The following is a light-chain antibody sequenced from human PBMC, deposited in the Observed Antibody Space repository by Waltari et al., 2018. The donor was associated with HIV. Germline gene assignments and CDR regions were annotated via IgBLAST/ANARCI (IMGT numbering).Light chain of an antibody. CDR2: KAS. V-gene: IGKV1-5*03. Sequence: DIQITQSPSTLSASVGDRVTITCRASQSISSWLAWYQQKPGKAPKLLIYKASSLESGVPSRFSGSGSGTEFTLTISSLQPDDFATYYCQQYNSYSRTFGQGTKVEIK. CDR1: QSISSW. J-gene: IGKJ1*01. CDR3: QQYNSYSRT.